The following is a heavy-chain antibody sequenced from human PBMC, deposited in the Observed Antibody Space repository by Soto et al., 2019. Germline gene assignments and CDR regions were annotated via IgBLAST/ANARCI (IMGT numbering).Heavy chain of an antibody. D-gene: IGHD3-9*01. CDR1: GGTFSSYT. CDR2: IIPILGIA. J-gene: IGHJ6*03. CDR3: ARAARDDILTGYYFRDYYMDV. Sequence: QVQLVQSGAEVKKPGSSVKVSCKASGGTFSSYTISWVRQAPGQGLEWMGRIIPILGIANYAQKFQGRVTITADKSTSTAYMELSSLRSEDTAVYYCARAARDDILTGYYFRDYYMDVWGKGTTVTVSS. V-gene: IGHV1-69*02.